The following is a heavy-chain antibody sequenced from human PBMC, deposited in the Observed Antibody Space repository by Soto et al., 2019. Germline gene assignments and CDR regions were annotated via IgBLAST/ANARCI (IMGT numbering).Heavy chain of an antibody. J-gene: IGHJ5*02. Sequence: QVQLQQWGAGLLKPSETLSLTCAVYGGSFSGYYWSWIRQPPGKGLEWIGEINHSGSTNYNPSLKSRVTISVDTSKSQSCLKLSSVTAVDTAVYYSARDVVATSLFDPWGQGTLVTVSS. V-gene: IGHV4-34*01. CDR1: GGSFSGYY. CDR2: INHSGST. D-gene: IGHD2-15*01. CDR3: ARDVVATSLFDP.